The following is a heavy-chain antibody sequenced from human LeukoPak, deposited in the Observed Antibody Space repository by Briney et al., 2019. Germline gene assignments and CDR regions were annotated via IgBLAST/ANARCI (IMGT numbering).Heavy chain of an antibody. V-gene: IGHV3-30*18. CDR2: ISYDGSNK. J-gene: IGHJ4*02. D-gene: IGHD6-13*01. CDR1: GFTFSSYG. CDR3: AKEGHGSSLDY. Sequence: PGGSLRLSCAASGFTFSSYGMHWVRQAPGKGLEGVAVISYDGSNKYYADSVKGRFTISRDNSKNTLYLQMNSLRAEDTAVYYCAKEGHGSSLDYWGQGTLVAVSS.